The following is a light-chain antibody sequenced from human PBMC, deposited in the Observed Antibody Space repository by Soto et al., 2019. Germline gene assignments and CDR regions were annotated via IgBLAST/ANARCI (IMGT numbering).Light chain of an antibody. CDR1: SGHTTYA. V-gene: IGLV4-69*01. CDR2: GDTDGSH. Sequence: QLVLTQSPSASASPGASVTLTCTLCSGHTTYAIAWYQQHPEMGPRYLMKGDTDGSHMKADGIADRVSGSSSGAERYLTISSLQIEDEDDYYCQTWGIGILVFGGGTKLTVL. J-gene: IGLJ2*01. CDR3: QTWGIGILV.